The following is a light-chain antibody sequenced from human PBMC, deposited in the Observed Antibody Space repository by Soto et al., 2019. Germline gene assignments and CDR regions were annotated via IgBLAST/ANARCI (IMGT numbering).Light chain of an antibody. Sequence: DIQMTQSPSSLSASVGDRVTITCRASQSISSYGNWYQQKPGKAPKLLICAASSLQSGVPSRFSGSRSGTDFTLTISSLQAEDFATYYCQQSYSTPRTFGHGTKVEIK. CDR1: QSISSY. CDR3: QQSYSTPRT. CDR2: AAS. V-gene: IGKV1-39*01. J-gene: IGKJ1*01.